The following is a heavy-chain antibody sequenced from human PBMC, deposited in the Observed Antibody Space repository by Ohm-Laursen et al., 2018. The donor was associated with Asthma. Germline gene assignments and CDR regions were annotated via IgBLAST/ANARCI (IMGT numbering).Heavy chain of an antibody. Sequence: ASVKVSCNASGYTFTAYYLHWVRQAPGQGLEWMGRINPNTGGTDYAQNFQGRVSMTRDTSISTAYMELSRLNSDDTAFYYCARGIGSTGHLVDQWGQGTLVTLSS. CDR1: GYTFTAYY. D-gene: IGHD5/OR15-5a*01. CDR3: ARGIGSTGHLVDQ. V-gene: IGHV1-2*06. J-gene: IGHJ4*02. CDR2: INPNTGGT.